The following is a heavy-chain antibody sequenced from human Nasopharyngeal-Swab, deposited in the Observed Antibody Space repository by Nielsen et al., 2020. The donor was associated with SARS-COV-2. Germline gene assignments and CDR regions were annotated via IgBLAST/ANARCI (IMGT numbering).Heavy chain of an antibody. CDR2: INTSGGST. CDR3: ARGHYGDYSVDY. CDR1: GYTFTSYY. D-gene: IGHD4-17*01. V-gene: IGHV1-46*01. Sequence: ASVKVSCKASGYTFTSYYMHGVRQAPGQGLEWRGIINTSGGSTSYAQKFQGRVTMTRDTSTSTVYMELSSLRSEDTAVYYCARGHYGDYSVDYLGQGTLVTVSS. J-gene: IGHJ4*02.